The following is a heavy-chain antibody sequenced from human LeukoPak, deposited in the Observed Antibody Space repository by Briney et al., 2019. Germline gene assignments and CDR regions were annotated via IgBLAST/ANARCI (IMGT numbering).Heavy chain of an antibody. CDR2: IYYSGST. Sequence: PSETLSLTCTVSGGSISSSSYYWGWIRQPPGKGLEWIGYIYYSGSTNYNPSLKSRVTISVDTSKNQFSLKLSSVTAADTAVYYCATQAPVHCSGGSCYKGAFDIWGQGTMVTVSS. CDR1: GGSISSSSYY. CDR3: ATQAPVHCSGGSCYKGAFDI. V-gene: IGHV4-61*05. J-gene: IGHJ3*02. D-gene: IGHD2-15*01.